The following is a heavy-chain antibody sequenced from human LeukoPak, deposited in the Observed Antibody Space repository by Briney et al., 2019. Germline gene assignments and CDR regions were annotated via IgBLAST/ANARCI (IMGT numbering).Heavy chain of an antibody. CDR1: GGSISNNY. CDR2: IYNTVTT. J-gene: IGHJ4*02. CDR3: ARVSFYGSGSMFVDY. V-gene: IGHV4-59*01. Sequence: PSETLSLTCTVSGGSISNNYWSWIRQPPGKGLEWIGYIYNTVTTNYNPSLKSRVTMSVDKSKNQFSLNLSSVTAADTAVYYCARVSFYGSGSMFVDYWGQGTLVTVSS. D-gene: IGHD3-10*01.